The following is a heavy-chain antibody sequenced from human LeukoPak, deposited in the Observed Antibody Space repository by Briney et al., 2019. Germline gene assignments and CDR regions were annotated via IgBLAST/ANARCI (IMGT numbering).Heavy chain of an antibody. CDR1: GGSISSHY. D-gene: IGHD6-13*01. J-gene: IGHJ5*02. CDR2: FHYNGNT. Sequence: SETLSLTRTVSGGSISSHYWNWIRQPPGQRLEWIGYFHYNGNTNYSPSLKSRVTISVDTSKNQFSLRVDSVTAADTAVYYCAADAGNWFDPWGQGLLVTVSS. V-gene: IGHV4-59*08. CDR3: AADAGNWFDP.